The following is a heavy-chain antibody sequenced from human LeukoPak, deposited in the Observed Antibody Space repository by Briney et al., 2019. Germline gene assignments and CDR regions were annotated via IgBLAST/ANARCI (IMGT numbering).Heavy chain of an antibody. Sequence: ASVKVSCKASGYTFTSYYMHWVRQAPGQGLEWMGIINPSGGGTSYAQKFQGRVTMTRDTSTNTVYMELSSLRSEDTAVYYCARDLGPGIAVEPFDYWGQGTLVTVSS. CDR3: ARDLGPGIAVEPFDY. D-gene: IGHD6-19*01. J-gene: IGHJ4*02. V-gene: IGHV1-46*01. CDR2: INPSGGGT. CDR1: GYTFTSYY.